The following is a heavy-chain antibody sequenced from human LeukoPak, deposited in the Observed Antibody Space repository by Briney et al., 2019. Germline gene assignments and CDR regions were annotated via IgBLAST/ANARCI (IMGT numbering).Heavy chain of an antibody. CDR1: GGSFSGYY. D-gene: IGHD3-16*02. V-gene: IGHV4-34*01. J-gene: IGHJ4*02. Sequence: SETLSLTCAVYGGSFSGYYWSWIRQPPGKGLEWIGSIYYSGSTYYNPSLKSRVTISVDTSKNQFSLKLSPVTAADTAVYYCARRGGYDYVWGSYRSSGVPKYYFDYWGQGTLVTVSS. CDR3: ARRGGYDYVWGSYRSSGVPKYYFDY. CDR2: IYYSGST.